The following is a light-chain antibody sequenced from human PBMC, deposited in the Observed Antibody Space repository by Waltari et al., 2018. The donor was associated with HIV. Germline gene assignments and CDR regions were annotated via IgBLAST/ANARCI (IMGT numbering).Light chain of an antibody. J-gene: IGKJ1*01. V-gene: IGKV3-20*01. CDR1: QSLSNSY. Sequence: EVVLTQSPGTLSLSPGERATLSCRASQSLSNSYLAWYQQKPGQAPRLLIYDASSRATGMPDKFSGSGSGTDFTLTISKLEPEDFAVYYCQQYVSSPWTFGQGTKVEIK. CDR3: QQYVSSPWT. CDR2: DAS.